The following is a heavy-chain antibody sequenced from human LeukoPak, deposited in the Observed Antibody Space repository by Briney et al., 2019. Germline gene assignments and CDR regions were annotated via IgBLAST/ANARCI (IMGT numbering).Heavy chain of an antibody. CDR1: GFPFSSYW. CDR2: ISSSSSYI. D-gene: IGHD3-22*01. CDR3: ASSDDYYDSSGYYY. J-gene: IGHJ4*02. Sequence: GGSLRLSCVASGFPFSSYWMTWVRQAPGKGLEWVSSISSSSSYIYYADSVKGRFTISRDNAKNSLYLQMNSLRAEDTAVYYCASSDDYYDSSGYYYWGQGTLVTVSS. V-gene: IGHV3-21*01.